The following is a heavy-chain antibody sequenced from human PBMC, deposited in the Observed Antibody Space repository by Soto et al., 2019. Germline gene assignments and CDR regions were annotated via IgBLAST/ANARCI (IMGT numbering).Heavy chain of an antibody. CDR2: ISSSSSYI. Sequence: GGSLRLSCAASGFTFSSYSMNWVRQAPGKGLEWVSSISSSSSYIYYADSVKGRFTISRDNAKNSPYLQMNSLRAEDTAVYYCARAGDDTFDYWGQGTLVTVSS. CDR1: GFTFSSYS. V-gene: IGHV3-21*01. D-gene: IGHD3-22*01. J-gene: IGHJ4*02. CDR3: ARAGDDTFDY.